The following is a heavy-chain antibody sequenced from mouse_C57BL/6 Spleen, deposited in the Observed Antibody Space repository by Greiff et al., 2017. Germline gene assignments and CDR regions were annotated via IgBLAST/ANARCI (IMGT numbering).Heavy chain of an antibody. CDR2: IYPGSGNT. J-gene: IGHJ4*01. CDR3: ARDRANYAAMDY. V-gene: IGHV1-76*01. CDR1: GYTFTDYY. D-gene: IGHD2-1*01. Sequence: VQLQQSGAELVGPGASVKLSCKASGYTFTDYYINWVKQRPGQGLEWIARIYPGSGNTYYNEKFKGKATLTAEKSSSTAYMQLSSLTSEDSAVYFCARDRANYAAMDYWGQGTSVTVSS.